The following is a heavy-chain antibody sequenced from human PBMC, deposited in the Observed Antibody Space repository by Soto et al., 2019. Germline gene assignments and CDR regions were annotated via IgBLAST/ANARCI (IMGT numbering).Heavy chain of an antibody. CDR3: ARSQGSSTSLEVYYYYYYGMDV. CDR2: IIPISGTA. V-gene: IGHV1-69*19. D-gene: IGHD2-2*01. CDR1: GGTFSSYA. Sequence: QVQLVQSGAEVKKPGSSVKVSCKASGGTFSSYAISWVRQAPGQGLEWLGGIIPISGTANYAMKFQGRGTITADESKSTVYMELRSLRSEDTAVYFCARSQGSSTSLEVYYYYYYGMDVWGQGTTVTVSS. J-gene: IGHJ6*02.